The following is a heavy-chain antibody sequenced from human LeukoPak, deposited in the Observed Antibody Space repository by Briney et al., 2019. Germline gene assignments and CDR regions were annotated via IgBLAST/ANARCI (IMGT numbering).Heavy chain of an antibody. Sequence: GGSLRLSCAASGFTVSSNYMSWVRQAPGKGLEWVSVIYSGGSTYYADSVKGRFTISRDNSKNTLYLQMNSLRAEDTAVYYCAKGYCIDNKCSNYDYWGQGMLVTVSS. J-gene: IGHJ4*02. V-gene: IGHV3-53*01. CDR3: AKGYCIDNKCSNYDY. CDR2: IYSGGST. CDR1: GFTVSSNY. D-gene: IGHD2-15*01.